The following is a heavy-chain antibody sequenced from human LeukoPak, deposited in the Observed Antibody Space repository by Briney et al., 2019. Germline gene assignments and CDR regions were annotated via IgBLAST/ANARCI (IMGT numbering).Heavy chain of an antibody. CDR2: ISGIGGST. Sequence: PGGSLRLSCAASGFTFSSYAMSWVRQAPGKGLEWVSGISGIGGSTYYADSVKGRLTISRANYKNTMYFKMNSLRAEETAVYYCANSHYYDSSGYYQGLGYWGQGTLVTVSS. V-gene: IGHV3-23*01. J-gene: IGHJ4*02. CDR1: GFTFSSYA. D-gene: IGHD3-22*01. CDR3: ANSHYYDSSGYYQGLGY.